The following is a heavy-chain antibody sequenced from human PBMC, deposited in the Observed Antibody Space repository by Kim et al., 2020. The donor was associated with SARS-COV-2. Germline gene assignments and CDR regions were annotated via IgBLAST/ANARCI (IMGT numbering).Heavy chain of an antibody. D-gene: IGHD6-19*01. V-gene: IGHV1-3*01. Sequence: ASVKVSCKASGYTFTNYAIHWVRQAPGQRLEWMGWINGGNGNTESSQKFQVRVTITRDTSASTAYMELSVLRSEDTAVYYCARVGLRSGWPYYFDYWGQG. CDR1: GYTFTNYA. CDR3: ARVGLRSGWPYYFDY. CDR2: INGGNGNT. J-gene: IGHJ4*02.